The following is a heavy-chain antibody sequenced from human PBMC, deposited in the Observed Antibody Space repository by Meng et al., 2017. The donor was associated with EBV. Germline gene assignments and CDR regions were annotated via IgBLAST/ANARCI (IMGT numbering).Heavy chain of an antibody. J-gene: IGHJ4*02. CDR2: IYWDDDK. CDR1: GFSLSTSGVG. D-gene: IGHD1-26*01. Sequence: QITLTGFGPPLVKPTHTLTLTRTFSGFSLSTSGVGLGWIRQPPGKALEWLALIYWDDDKRYSPSLKSRLTITKDTSKNQVVLTMTNMDPVDTATYYCAHSRVGATEFDYWGQGTLVTVSS. V-gene: IGHV2-5*02. CDR3: AHSRVGATEFDY.